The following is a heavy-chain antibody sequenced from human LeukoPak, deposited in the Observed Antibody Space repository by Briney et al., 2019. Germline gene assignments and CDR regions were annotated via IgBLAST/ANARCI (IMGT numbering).Heavy chain of an antibody. D-gene: IGHD5-18*01. V-gene: IGHV3-48*03. CDR3: ARDGGTRLKYSYGYGDY. Sequence: PGGSLRLSCAASGFTFSSYEMNWVRQAPGKGLEWVSYISSSGDTICYADSVKGRFTISRDNAKNSLYLQMNSLRAEDTAVYYCARDGGTRLKYSYGYGDYWGQGTLVTVSS. CDR1: GFTFSSYE. J-gene: IGHJ4*02. CDR2: ISSSGDTI.